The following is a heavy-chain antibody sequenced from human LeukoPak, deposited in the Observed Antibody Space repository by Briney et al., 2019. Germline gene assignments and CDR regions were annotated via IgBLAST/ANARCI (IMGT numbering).Heavy chain of an antibody. V-gene: IGHV4-61*05. D-gene: IGHD2-21*02. CDR1: GGSISSSSYY. CDR2: IYYSGST. J-gene: IGHJ5*02. Sequence: SETLSLTCTVSGGSISSSSYYWGWIRQPPGKGLEWIGYIYYSGSTNYNPSLKSRVTISVDTSKNQFSLKLSSVTAADTAVYYCARKCGGDVSYWFDPWGQGTLVTVSS. CDR3: ARKCGGDVSYWFDP.